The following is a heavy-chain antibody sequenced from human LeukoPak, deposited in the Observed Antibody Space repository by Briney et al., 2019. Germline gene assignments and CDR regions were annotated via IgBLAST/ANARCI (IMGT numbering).Heavy chain of an antibody. V-gene: IGHV1-24*01. CDR2: FDPEDGET. CDR1: GYTLTELS. CDR3: ATDLDSGRPGYFDY. D-gene: IGHD1-26*01. Sequence: ASVKVSCKVSGYTLTELSMHWVRQAPGKGLEWTGGFDPEDGETIYAQKFQGRVTMTEDTSTDTAYMELSSLRSEDTAVYYCATDLDSGRPGYFDYWGQGTLVTVSS. J-gene: IGHJ4*02.